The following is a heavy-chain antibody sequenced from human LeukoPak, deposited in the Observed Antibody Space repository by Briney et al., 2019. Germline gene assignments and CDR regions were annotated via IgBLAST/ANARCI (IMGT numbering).Heavy chain of an antibody. V-gene: IGHV3-21*01. CDR2: ISSSSSYI. J-gene: IGHJ4*02. D-gene: IGHD4-11*01. CDR1: GFTFSSYS. Sequence: PGGSLRLSCAASGFTFSSYSMNWVRQAPGTGLEWVSSISSSSSYIYYADSVKGRFTISRDNAKNSLYLQMNSLRAEDTAVYYCARSPTVTPSPFDYWGQGTLVTVSS. CDR3: ARSPTVTPSPFDY.